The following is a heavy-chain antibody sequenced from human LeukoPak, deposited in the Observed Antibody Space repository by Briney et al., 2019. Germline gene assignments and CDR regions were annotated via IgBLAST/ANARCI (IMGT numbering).Heavy chain of an antibody. D-gene: IGHD3-3*01. V-gene: IGHV1-24*01. Sequence: ASVKVSCKVSGYTLTELSMHWVRQAPGKGLEWMGGFDPEDGETIYAQKFQGRVTMTRNTSISTAYMELSSLRSEDTAVYYCARVTIFGVGWFDPWGQGTLVTVSS. CDR1: GYTLTELS. CDR2: FDPEDGET. J-gene: IGHJ5*02. CDR3: ARVTIFGVGWFDP.